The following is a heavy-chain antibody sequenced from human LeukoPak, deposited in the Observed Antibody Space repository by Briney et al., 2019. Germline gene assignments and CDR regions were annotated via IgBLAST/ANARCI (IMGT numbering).Heavy chain of an antibody. J-gene: IGHJ3*02. CDR1: GGSISSYY. Sequence: SETLSLTCTVSGGSISSYYWSWIRQPPGKGLEWIGEINHSGSTNYNPSPKSRVTISVDTSKNQFSLKLSSVTAADTAVYYCARHFHVWGSYRLPYAFDIWGQGTMVTVSS. CDR2: INHSGST. D-gene: IGHD3-16*02. V-gene: IGHV4-34*01. CDR3: ARHFHVWGSYRLPYAFDI.